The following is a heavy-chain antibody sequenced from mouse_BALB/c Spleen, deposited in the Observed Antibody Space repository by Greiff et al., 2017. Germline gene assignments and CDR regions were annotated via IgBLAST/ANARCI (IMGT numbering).Heavy chain of an antibody. CDR2: ISYSGST. CDR3: ARGYPYAMDY. D-gene: IGHD1-2*01. CDR1: GYSITSDYA. Sequence: ESGPGLVKPSQSLSLTCTVTGYSITSDYAWNWIRQFPGNKLEWMGYISYSGSTSYNPSLKSRISITRDTSKNQFFLQLNSVTTEDTATYYCARGYPYAMDYWGQGTSVTVSS. J-gene: IGHJ4*01. V-gene: IGHV3-2*02.